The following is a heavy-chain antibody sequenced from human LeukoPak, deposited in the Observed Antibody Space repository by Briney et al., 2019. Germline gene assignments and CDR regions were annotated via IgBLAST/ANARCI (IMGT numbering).Heavy chain of an antibody. V-gene: IGHV4-34*01. CDR1: GGSFSGYY. CDR2: INHSGST. J-gene: IGHJ4*02. D-gene: IGHD6-13*01. CDR3: ASGYSSSWYEVDY. Sequence: PSETLSLTCAVYGGSFSGYYWSWIRQPPGKGLEWIGEINHSGSTNYNPSLKSRVTISVDTSKNQFSLKLSSVTAADTAVYHCASGYSSSWYEVDYWGQGTLVTVSS.